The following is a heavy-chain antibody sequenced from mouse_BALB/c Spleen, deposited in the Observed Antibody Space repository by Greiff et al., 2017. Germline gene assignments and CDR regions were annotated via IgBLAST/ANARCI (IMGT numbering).Heavy chain of an antibody. CDR1: GYSFTGYY. Sequence: VQLQQSGPELVKPGASVKISCKASGYSFTGYYMHWVKQSHVKSLEWIGRINPYNGATSYNQNFKDKASLTVDKSSSTAYMELHSLTSEDSAVYYCARSSITTDAMDYWGQGTSVTVSS. J-gene: IGHJ4*01. D-gene: IGHD1-2*01. CDR2: INPYNGAT. V-gene: IGHV1-31*01. CDR3: ARSSITTDAMDY.